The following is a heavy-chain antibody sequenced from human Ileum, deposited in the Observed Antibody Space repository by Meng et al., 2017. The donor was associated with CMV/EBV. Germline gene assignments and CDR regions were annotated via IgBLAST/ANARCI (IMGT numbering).Heavy chain of an antibody. J-gene: IGHJ6*02. D-gene: IGHD2-2*01. V-gene: IGHV1-2*02. Sequence: ASVKVSCKASGYTFTGYYMHWVRQAPGQGLEWMGWINPNSGGTNYAQKFQGRVTMTRDTSISTAYMELSRLRSDDTAVYYCARYRPAAPGGYYGMDVWGQGTTVIVSS. CDR2: INPNSGGT. CDR1: GYTFTGYY. CDR3: ARYRPAAPGGYYGMDV.